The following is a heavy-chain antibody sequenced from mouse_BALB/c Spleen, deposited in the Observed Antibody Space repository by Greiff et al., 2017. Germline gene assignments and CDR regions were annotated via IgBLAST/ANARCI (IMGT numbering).Heavy chain of an antibody. CDR3: ARNGVLRSRTYWYFDV. Sequence: QVQLQQSGPGLVQPSQSLSITCTVSGFSFTSYGVHWVRQSPGKGLEWLGVIWSGGSTDYNAAFISRLSISKDNSKGQVFFKMNSLQADDTAIYYCARNGVLRSRTYWYFDVWGEGTTVTVSS. J-gene: IGHJ1*01. CDR1: GFSFTSYG. V-gene: IGHV2-4-1*01. D-gene: IGHD1-1*01. CDR2: IWSGGST.